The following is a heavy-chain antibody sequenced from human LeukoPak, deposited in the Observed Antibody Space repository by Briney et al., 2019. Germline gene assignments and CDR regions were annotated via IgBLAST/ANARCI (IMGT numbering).Heavy chain of an antibody. V-gene: IGHV1-2*02. CDR3: ARVKPPRYYYYMDV. CDR2: INPNSGGT. CDR1: GYTFTGYY. Sequence: GASVKVSCKASGYTFTGYYMHWVRQAPGQGLEWMGWINPNSGGTNYAQKFQGRVTMTRDTSISTAYMELSRLRSDDTAVYYCARVKPPRYYYYMDVWGRGTTVTVSS. J-gene: IGHJ6*03.